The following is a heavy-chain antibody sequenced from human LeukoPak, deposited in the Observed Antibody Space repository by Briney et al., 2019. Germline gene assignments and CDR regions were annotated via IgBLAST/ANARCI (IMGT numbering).Heavy chain of an antibody. CDR1: GGSISSYY. V-gene: IGHV4-59*01. Sequence: PSETLSLTCTVSGGSISSYYWSWIRQPPGKGLEWIGYIYYSGSTNYNPSLKSRVTISVDTSKNQFSLKLSSVTAADTAVYYCARDKTNDGWFDPWGQGTLVTVSS. CDR2: IYYSGST. D-gene: IGHD1-1*01. CDR3: ARDKTNDGWFDP. J-gene: IGHJ5*02.